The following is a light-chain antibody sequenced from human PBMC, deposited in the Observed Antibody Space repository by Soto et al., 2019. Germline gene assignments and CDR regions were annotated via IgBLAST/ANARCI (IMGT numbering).Light chain of an antibody. Sequence: TVLTQAPLSLSVTPVEAASISCRSSQSLLHSDGNNYLAWYLQKPGHSPQLLIELASNRASGVPDRFSGSGAGTDFTLRISRVEAEDVGVYYCMQVLQTPTFGGGTKVDIK. CDR3: MQVLQTPT. CDR2: LAS. V-gene: IGKV2-28*01. J-gene: IGKJ4*01. CDR1: QSLLHSDGNNY.